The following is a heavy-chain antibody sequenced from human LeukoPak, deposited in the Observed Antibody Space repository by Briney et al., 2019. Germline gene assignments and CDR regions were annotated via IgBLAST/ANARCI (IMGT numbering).Heavy chain of an antibody. V-gene: IGHV3-21*01. CDR3: ATDGRSSGWYGFDY. Sequence: GGSLRLSCAASGFTFSTYSMNWVRQAPGKGLEWVSSITSPVGRMYYADSLKGRITISRDNARSTLYLQMNSLRAEDTAVYYCATDGRSSGWYGFDYWGQGILVTVSS. D-gene: IGHD6-19*01. CDR2: ITSPVGRM. CDR1: GFTFSTYS. J-gene: IGHJ4*02.